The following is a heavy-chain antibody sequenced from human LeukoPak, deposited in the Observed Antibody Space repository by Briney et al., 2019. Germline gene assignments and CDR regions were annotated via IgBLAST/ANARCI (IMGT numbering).Heavy chain of an antibody. CDR1: GFTFSSYW. V-gene: IGHV3-7*01. CDR2: IKQDGSEK. Sequence: GGSLRLSCAASGFTFSSYWMSWVRQAPGKGLEWVANIKQDGSEKYYVDSVKGRFTISRDNAKNSLYLQMNSLRAEDTAVYYSARSSWAYCGGDCYEPTNYFDYWGQGTLVTVSS. CDR3: ARSSWAYCGGDCYEPTNYFDY. J-gene: IGHJ4*02. D-gene: IGHD2-21*01.